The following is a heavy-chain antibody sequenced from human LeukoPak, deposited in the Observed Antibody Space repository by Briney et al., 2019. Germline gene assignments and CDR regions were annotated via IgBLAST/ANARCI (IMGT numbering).Heavy chain of an antibody. Sequence: PGGCLRLSCAASGFTFSSYAMSWVRQAPGKGLEWVSAIGGSSGSTYYADSVKGRFTISRDNSKNTLYLQMNSLRAEDTAVYYCAKGLICSSTSCSSGRYFDLWGRGTLVTVSS. CDR1: GFTFSSYA. D-gene: IGHD2-2*01. V-gene: IGHV3-23*01. CDR3: AKGLICSSTSCSSGRYFDL. J-gene: IGHJ2*01. CDR2: IGGSSGST.